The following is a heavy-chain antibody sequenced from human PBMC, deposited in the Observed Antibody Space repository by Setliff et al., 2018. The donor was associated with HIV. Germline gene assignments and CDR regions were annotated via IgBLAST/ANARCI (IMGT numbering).Heavy chain of an antibody. D-gene: IGHD1-26*01. CDR2: INWNGGST. CDR1: GLTVSSNY. Sequence: PGGSLRLSCAASGLTVSSNYMSWVRQAPGKGLEWVSGINWNGGSTGYADSVRGRFTISRDNAKNSLYLQMNSLRAEDTALYYCARDRYSGSSTDYWGQGTLVTVSS. J-gene: IGHJ4*02. V-gene: IGHV3-20*04. CDR3: ARDRYSGSSTDY.